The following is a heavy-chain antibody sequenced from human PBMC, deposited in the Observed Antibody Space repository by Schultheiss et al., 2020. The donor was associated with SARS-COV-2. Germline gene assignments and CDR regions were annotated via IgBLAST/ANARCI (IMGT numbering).Heavy chain of an antibody. J-gene: IGHJ6*02. V-gene: IGHV3-48*04. CDR3: ARAMAGGVLTYGMDV. CDR1: GFTFSSYS. Sequence: GGSLRLSCAASGFTFSSYSMNWVRQAPGKGLEWVSYISSSGSTIYYADSVKGRFTISRDNAKNSLYLQMNSLRAEDTAVYYCARAMAGGVLTYGMDVWGQGTTVTVSS. D-gene: IGHD4/OR15-4a*01. CDR2: ISSSGSTI.